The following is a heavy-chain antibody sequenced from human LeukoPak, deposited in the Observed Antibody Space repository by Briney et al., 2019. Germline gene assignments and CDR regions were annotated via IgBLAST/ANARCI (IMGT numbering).Heavy chain of an antibody. J-gene: IGHJ3*02. CDR2: VYYSEST. V-gene: IGHV4-59*08. Sequence: PSETLSLTCTVSGGSISYYYWSWIRQPPGKGLEWIGYVYYSESTSYNPSLKSRVTISLDTSKHQFSLKLNSVTAADTAVYYCARHAYCGGDCFGGAFEIWGQGTMVTVSS. D-gene: IGHD2-21*02. CDR3: ARHAYCGGDCFGGAFEI. CDR1: GGSISYYY.